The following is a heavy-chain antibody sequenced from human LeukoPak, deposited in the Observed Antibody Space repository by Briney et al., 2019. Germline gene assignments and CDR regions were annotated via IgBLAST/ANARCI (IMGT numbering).Heavy chain of an antibody. V-gene: IGHV3-30-3*01. D-gene: IGHD6-13*01. J-gene: IGHJ4*02. CDR1: GFTFSSYA. CDR3: ARDHVIAAAGTFDY. CDR2: ISYDGSNK. Sequence: PGRSLRLSCAASGFTFSSYAMHWVRQAPGKGLEWVAVISYDGSNKYYADSVKGRFTISRDNSKNTLYLQMNSLRAEDTAVYYCARDHVIAAAGTFDYWGPGTLVTVSS.